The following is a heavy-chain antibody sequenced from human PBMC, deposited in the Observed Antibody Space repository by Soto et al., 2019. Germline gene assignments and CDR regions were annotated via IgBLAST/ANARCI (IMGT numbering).Heavy chain of an antibody. V-gene: IGHV5-51*01. Sequence: PGESLKISCKGSGYIFTSYWIGWVRQMPGKGLEWMGIIYPGDSDTRYSPSFQGQVTISADKSISTAYLQWSSLKASDTAMYYCARHFGPGSSSGVRPYYYGMDVWGQGTTVSVSS. J-gene: IGHJ6*02. CDR2: IYPGDSDT. D-gene: IGHD6-13*01. CDR1: GYIFTSYW. CDR3: ARHFGPGSSSGVRPYYYGMDV.